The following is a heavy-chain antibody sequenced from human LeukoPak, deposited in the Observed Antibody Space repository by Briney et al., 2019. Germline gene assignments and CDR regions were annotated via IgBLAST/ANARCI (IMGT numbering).Heavy chain of an antibody. J-gene: IGHJ4*02. CDR2: ISAYNGNT. Sequence: ASVTVSCKASGYTFSSYGISWVRQAPGQGLEWMGWISAYNGNTNFAQEFQGRVTMTTDTSTSRASMELRSLRSDDTAVYYCARDQGIYNHLIIDSWGEGTLVTVSS. CDR3: ARDQGIYNHLIIDS. CDR1: GYTFSSYG. D-gene: IGHD5-12*01. V-gene: IGHV1-18*01.